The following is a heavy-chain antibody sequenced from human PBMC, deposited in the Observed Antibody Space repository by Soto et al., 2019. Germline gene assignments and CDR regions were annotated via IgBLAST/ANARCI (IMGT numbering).Heavy chain of an antibody. CDR2: IIPIFGTA. J-gene: IGHJ6*02. Sequence: GASVKVSCKASGGTFSSYAISWVRQAPGQGLEWMGGIIPIFGTANYAQKFQGRVTITADESTSTAYMELSSLRSEDTAVYYCASLLIVDTAIYYYGMYVWGQGTTVTVSS. V-gene: IGHV1-69*13. CDR1: GGTFSSYA. CDR3: ASLLIVDTAIYYYGMYV. D-gene: IGHD5-18*01.